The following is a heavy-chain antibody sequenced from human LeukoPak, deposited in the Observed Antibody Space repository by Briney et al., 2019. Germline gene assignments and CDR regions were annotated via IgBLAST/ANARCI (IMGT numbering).Heavy chain of an antibody. J-gene: IGHJ4*02. CDR2: IIPIFGTA. D-gene: IGHD3-3*01. CDR3: ARDRLFGVVTSFDY. Sequence: ASVKVSCKASGGTFSSYAISWVRQAPGQGLEWMGGIIPIFGTANYAQKFQGRVTITADESTSTAYMELSSLRSKDTAVYYCARDRLFGVVTSFDYWGQGTLVTVSS. CDR1: GGTFSSYA. V-gene: IGHV1-69*13.